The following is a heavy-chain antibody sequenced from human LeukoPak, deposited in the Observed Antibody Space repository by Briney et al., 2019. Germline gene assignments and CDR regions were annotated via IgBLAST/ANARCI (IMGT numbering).Heavy chain of an antibody. V-gene: IGHV1-2*02. J-gene: IGHJ4*02. D-gene: IGHD3-16*02. CDR2: INPNSGGT. Sequence: GASVKVSCKASGYTFTGYYMHWVRQAPGQGLEWMGWINPNSGGTNYAQKFQGRVTMTRDTSISTAYMELSRLRSDDTAVYYCARGYDYVWGSYPKLLNDYWGQGTLVTVSS. CDR3: ARGYDYVWGSYPKLLNDY. CDR1: GYTFTGYY.